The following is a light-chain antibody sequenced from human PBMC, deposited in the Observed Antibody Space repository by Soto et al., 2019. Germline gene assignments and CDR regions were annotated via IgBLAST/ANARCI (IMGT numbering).Light chain of an antibody. J-gene: IGKJ1*01. CDR1: QSISNR. CDR3: QQYSDWPPWT. CDR2: GAS. Sequence: EIVMTQSPATLSVSPGERATLSCRASQSISNRLAWYQQKPGQAPRLLIYGASTRATGIPDRFRGSGSGTEFTLTISSLQSEDFAVYYCQQYSDWPPWTFGQGTKLEIK. V-gene: IGKV3-15*01.